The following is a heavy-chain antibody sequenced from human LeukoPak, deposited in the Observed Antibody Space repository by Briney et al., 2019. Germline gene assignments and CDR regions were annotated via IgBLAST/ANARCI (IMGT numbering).Heavy chain of an antibody. CDR3: ALNSDFWSGYRTYGMDV. V-gene: IGHV4-34*01. CDR1: GGSFSGYY. J-gene: IGHJ6*02. CDR2: INHSGST. D-gene: IGHD3-3*01. Sequence: RASETLSLTCAVYGGSFSGYYWNWIRQPPGKGLEWIGEINHSGSTNYNPSLKSRVTISVDTSKNQFSLKLSSVTAADTAVYYCALNSDFWSGYRTYGMDVWGQGTTVTVSS.